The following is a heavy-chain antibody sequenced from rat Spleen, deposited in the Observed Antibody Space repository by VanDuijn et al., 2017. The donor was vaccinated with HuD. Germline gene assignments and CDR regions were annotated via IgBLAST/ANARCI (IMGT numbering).Heavy chain of an antibody. CDR2: IIYDGSST. J-gene: IGHJ2*01. CDR3: ARHPISTVSYYFDY. V-gene: IGHV5-7*01. Sequence: EVHLVESDGGLVQPGGSLNLSCAASGFTFSAYYMAWVRQAPTRGLEWVATIIYDGSSTYYRDSVKGRFTISRDNAKSTLYLQMDSLRSEDTATYYCARHPISTVSYYFDYWGQGVMVTVSS. CDR1: GFTFSAYY. D-gene: IGHD1-1*01.